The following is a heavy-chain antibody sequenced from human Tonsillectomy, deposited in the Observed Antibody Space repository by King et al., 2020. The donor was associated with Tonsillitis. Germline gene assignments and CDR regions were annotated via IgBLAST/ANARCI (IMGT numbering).Heavy chain of an antibody. CDR3: AKDPGAAAPVDGAFDI. J-gene: IGHJ3*02. Sequence: VQLVESGGGLVQPGGSLRLSCAASGFTFSSYAMSWVRQAPGKGLEWVSAISGSGGSTYYADSVKGRFTISRDNSTNTLYLQMNSLRAEDTAVYYCAKDPGAAAPVDGAFDIWGQGTMVTVSS. V-gene: IGHV3-23*04. D-gene: IGHD2-2*01. CDR1: GFTFSSYA. CDR2: ISGSGGST.